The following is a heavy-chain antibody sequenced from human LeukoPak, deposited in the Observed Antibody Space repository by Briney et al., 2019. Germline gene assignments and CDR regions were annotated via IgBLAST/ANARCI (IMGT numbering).Heavy chain of an antibody. V-gene: IGHV3-53*01. CDR1: GFIFTNYN. J-gene: IGHJ4*02. CDR2: IYSGGST. Sequence: PGGSLRLSCAASGFIFTNYNLNWVRQAPGKGLEWVSVIYSGGSTYYADSVKGRFTISRDNSKNTLYLQMNSLRAEDTAVYYCAKSFGNTVTFDYWGQGTLVAVSS. CDR3: AKSFGNTVTFDY. D-gene: IGHD4-17*01.